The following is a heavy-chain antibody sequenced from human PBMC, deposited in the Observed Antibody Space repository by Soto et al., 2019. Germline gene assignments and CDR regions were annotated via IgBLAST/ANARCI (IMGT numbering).Heavy chain of an antibody. J-gene: IGHJ4*02. Sequence: SETLSLTCTVSGGSISSFYWSWIRQPAWKGLEWIGRIYSGGMNNYNPSLKSRVTMSVDTSKNQFSLRLSSVTAADTAMYYCARGSRRWDYCGQGTLVTVSS. CDR1: GGSISSFY. D-gene: IGHD6-13*01. CDR3: ARGSRRWDY. CDR2: IYSGGMN. V-gene: IGHV4-4*07.